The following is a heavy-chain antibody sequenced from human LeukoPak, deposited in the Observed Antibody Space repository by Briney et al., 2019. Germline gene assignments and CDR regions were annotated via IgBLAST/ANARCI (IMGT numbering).Heavy chain of an antibody. D-gene: IGHD3-10*01. V-gene: IGHV4-59*12. CDR2: IYYSGTT. CDR1: GGSISSYY. J-gene: IGHJ5*02. Sequence: SETLSLTCTVSGGSISSYYWSWIRQPPGKGLEWIGYIYYSGTTIYNPSLKSRLTISLDTSKNQFSLNLSSVTAADTAVCYCARDETHFYGSASSNWFHPLGQGILVTVSS. CDR3: ARDETHFYGSASSNWFHP.